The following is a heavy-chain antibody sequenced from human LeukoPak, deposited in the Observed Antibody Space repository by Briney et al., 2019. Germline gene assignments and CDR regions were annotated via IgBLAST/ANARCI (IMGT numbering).Heavy chain of an antibody. Sequence: QSGGSLRLSCAASGFTFSSYAMSWVRQAPGKGLEWVPSFSGSGGSTYYADSVKGRFTISRDNSKNTLYLQMNSLRAEDTAVYYCAKGRFIVVVTAIGGGRLLFDYWGQGTLVTVSS. J-gene: IGHJ4*02. V-gene: IGHV3-23*01. CDR3: AKGRFIVVVTAIGGGRLLFDY. CDR2: FSGSGGST. D-gene: IGHD2-21*02. CDR1: GFTFSSYA.